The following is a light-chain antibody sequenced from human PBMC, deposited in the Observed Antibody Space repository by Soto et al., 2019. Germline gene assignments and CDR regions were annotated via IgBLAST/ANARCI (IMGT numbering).Light chain of an antibody. Sequence: DIQMTQSPSTLSASVGDRVSITCRASQSLTSWLAWYQQKPGNAPKLLIYKASTLETGVPSRFSGSESGTKFTLTINSLQPDDFATYYCQQYKSYPWTFGQGTKVEIK. V-gene: IGKV1-5*03. CDR2: KAS. J-gene: IGKJ1*01. CDR3: QQYKSYPWT. CDR1: QSLTSW.